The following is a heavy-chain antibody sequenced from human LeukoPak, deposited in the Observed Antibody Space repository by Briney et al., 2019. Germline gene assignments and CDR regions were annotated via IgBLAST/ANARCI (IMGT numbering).Heavy chain of an antibody. CDR2: ISYDGSNK. CDR1: GFTFSSYG. CDR3: APLRFLEWFNQGYYYGMDV. V-gene: IGHV3-30*03. Sequence: GGSLRLSCAASGFTFSSYGMHWVRQAPGKGLEWVAVISYDGSNKYYADSVKGRFTISGDNSKNTLYLQMNSLRAEDTAVYYCAPLRFLEWFNQGYYYGMDVWGQGTTVTVSS. J-gene: IGHJ6*02. D-gene: IGHD3-3*01.